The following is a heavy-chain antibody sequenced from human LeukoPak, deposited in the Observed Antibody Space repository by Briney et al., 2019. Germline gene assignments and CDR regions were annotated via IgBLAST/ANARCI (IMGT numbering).Heavy chain of an antibody. J-gene: IGHJ3*02. CDR3: ARESPNVDLHDAFDI. Sequence: PGGSLRLSCAASGFTVSSNYMSWVRQAPGKGLEWVAVIYSGGSTYYAHSVKGRFTISRDNSKNTLYLQMNRLRAEDTAVYYCARESPNVDLHDAFDIWGQGTMVTVSS. D-gene: IGHD3-16*01. CDR1: GFTVSSNY. CDR2: IYSGGST. V-gene: IGHV3-53*01.